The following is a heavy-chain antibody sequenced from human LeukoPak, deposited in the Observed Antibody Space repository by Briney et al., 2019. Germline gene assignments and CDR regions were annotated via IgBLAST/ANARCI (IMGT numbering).Heavy chain of an antibody. J-gene: IGHJ5*02. CDR3: ARDVGSSWPREVWFDP. CDR2: IYYSGST. V-gene: IGHV4-39*07. Sequence: PSETLSLTCTVSGGSISSSSYYWGWIRQPPGKGLEWIGSIYYSGSTYYNPSLKSRVTISVDTSKNQFSLKLSSVTAADTAVYYCARDVGSSWPREVWFDPWGQGTLVTVSS. D-gene: IGHD6-13*01. CDR1: GGSISSSSYY.